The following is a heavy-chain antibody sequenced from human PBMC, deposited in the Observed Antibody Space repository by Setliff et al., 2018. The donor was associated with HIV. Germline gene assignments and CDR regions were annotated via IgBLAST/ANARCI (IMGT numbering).Heavy chain of an antibody. V-gene: IGHV1-69*11. D-gene: IGHD1-1*01. Sequence: GASVKVSCKASGGTFRSYSINWVRQAPGQGLEWMGTIIPFIDATHYAQSFQGRLTITADESSNTAYMELSSLRLHDTATYYCAYSGRQLRGPYFDFWGQGTPVTVSS. CDR3: AYSGRQLRGPYFDF. CDR2: IIPFIDAT. CDR1: GGTFRSYS. J-gene: IGHJ4*02.